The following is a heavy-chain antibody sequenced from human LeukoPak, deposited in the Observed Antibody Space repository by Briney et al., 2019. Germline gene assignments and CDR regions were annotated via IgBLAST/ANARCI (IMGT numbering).Heavy chain of an antibody. CDR1: GGSISSGDYY. J-gene: IGHJ4*02. Sequence: SETLSLTCTVSGGSISSGDYYWSWIRQPPGKGLEWIGYIYYSGSTYYNPSLKSRVTISVDTSKNQFSLNLTSVSAADTAVYYCAAMGGEYIARFDYWAREPWSPSPQ. V-gene: IGHV4-30-4*02. D-gene: IGHD2/OR15-2a*01. CDR3: AAMGGEYIARFDY. CDR2: IYYSGST.